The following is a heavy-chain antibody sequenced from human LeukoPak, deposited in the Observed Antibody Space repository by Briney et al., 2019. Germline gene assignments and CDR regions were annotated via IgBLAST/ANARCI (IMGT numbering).Heavy chain of an antibody. CDR2: INSDGSRT. D-gene: IGHD6-19*01. CDR1: GFTFSTYW. J-gene: IGHJ3*02. Sequence: GGSLRLSCAASGFTFSTYWMHWVRQAPGKGLVWVSRINSDGSRTTYADSVRGRFTISRDNAKNTLYLQMNSLRTEDTAVYYCARPETQYSSGLDGFDIWGQGTMVTVSS. CDR3: ARPETQYSSGLDGFDI. V-gene: IGHV3-74*01.